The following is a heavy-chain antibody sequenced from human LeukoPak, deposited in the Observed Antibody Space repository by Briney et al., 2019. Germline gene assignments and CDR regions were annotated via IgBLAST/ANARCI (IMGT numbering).Heavy chain of an antibody. Sequence: PSETLSLTCIVSGDSISSYYWSWIRQPSGKGLEWIGSIYYSGSTYYNPSLKSRVTISVDTSKNQFSLKLSSVTAADTAVYYCARPGFGIFDYWGQGALVTVSS. CDR3: ARPGFGIFDY. D-gene: IGHD3-10*01. J-gene: IGHJ4*02. V-gene: IGHV4-59*05. CDR1: GDSISSYY. CDR2: IYYSGST.